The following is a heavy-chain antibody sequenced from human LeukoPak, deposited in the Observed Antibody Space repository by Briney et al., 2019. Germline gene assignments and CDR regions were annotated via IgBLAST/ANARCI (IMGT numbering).Heavy chain of an antibody. Sequence: PGRSLRLSCAASGFTFSSYAMHWVRQAPAKGLEWVAVISYDGSNKYYADSVKGRFTISRDNSKNTLYLQMNSLRAEDTAVYYCPRERYYYDSSGSYYFDYWGQGTLVTVSS. CDR3: PRERYYYDSSGSYYFDY. CDR2: ISYDGSNK. J-gene: IGHJ4*02. CDR1: GFTFSSYA. D-gene: IGHD3-22*01. V-gene: IGHV3-30-3*01.